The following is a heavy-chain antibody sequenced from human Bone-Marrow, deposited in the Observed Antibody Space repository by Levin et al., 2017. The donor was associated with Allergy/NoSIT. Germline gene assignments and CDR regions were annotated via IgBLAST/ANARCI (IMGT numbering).Heavy chain of an antibody. D-gene: IGHD6-19*01. CDR1: GFDFNTHD. V-gene: IGHV3-21*06. J-gene: IGHJ6*02. CDR2: ISGNSHYV. Sequence: GGSLRLSCRGSGFDFNTHDMNWVRQAPGQGLEWVSSISGNSHYVYYADSVKGRFSISRDNAKNSMFLHMNSLRVEVTAVYYCARSQGRSGWSYYYYGMDVWGRGTTLTVSS. CDR3: ARSQGRSGWSYYYYGMDV.